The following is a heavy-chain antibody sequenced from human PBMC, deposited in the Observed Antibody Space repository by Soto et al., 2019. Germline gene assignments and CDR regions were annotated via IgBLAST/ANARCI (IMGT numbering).Heavy chain of an antibody. V-gene: IGHV3-23*01. CDR1: GFTFNNYA. CDR2: ISDNGGST. J-gene: IGHJ4*02. D-gene: IGHD2-2*01. Sequence: GGSLRLSCAASGFTFNNYAMTWVRQAPGKGLEWVSTISDNGGSTYYADSVKGRFTISRDNSKKTLYLQMNSLRAEDTAVYYCAKGLVPAAKTSLNDYWGQGTLVTVSS. CDR3: AKGLVPAAKTSLNDY.